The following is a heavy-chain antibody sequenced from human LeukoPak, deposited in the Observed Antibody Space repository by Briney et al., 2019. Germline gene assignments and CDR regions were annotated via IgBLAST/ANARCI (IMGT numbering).Heavy chain of an antibody. CDR1: GGTFSSYA. Sequence: GSSVKVSCKASGGTFSSYAISWVRQAPGQGLEWMGRIIPILGIANYAQKFQGRVTITADKSTSTAYMELSSLRSEDTAVYYCARKGTSVAGLDYWGQGTLVTVSS. CDR2: IIPILGIA. V-gene: IGHV1-69*04. D-gene: IGHD6-19*01. CDR3: ARKGTSVAGLDY. J-gene: IGHJ4*02.